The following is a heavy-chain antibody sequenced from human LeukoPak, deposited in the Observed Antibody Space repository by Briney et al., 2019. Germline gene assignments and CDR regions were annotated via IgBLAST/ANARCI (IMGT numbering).Heavy chain of an antibody. CDR1: GGSISSYY. J-gene: IGHJ5*02. D-gene: IGHD3-3*01. CDR3: ARGYYDFWSGNNWFDP. V-gene: IGHV4-4*07. Sequence: PSETLSLTCTVSGGSISSYYWSWIRQPAGKGLEWIGRIYTSGSTNYNPSLKSRVTMSVGTSKNQFSLKLSSVTAADTAVYYCARGYYDFWSGNNWFDPWGQGTLVTVSS. CDR2: IYTSGST.